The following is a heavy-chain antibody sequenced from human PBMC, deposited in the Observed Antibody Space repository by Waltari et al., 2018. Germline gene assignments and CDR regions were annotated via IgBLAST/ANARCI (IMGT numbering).Heavy chain of an antibody. CDR3: ARSALSSRQRVVHRRYYGMDV. CDR1: GYTFTSHD. J-gene: IGHJ6*02. V-gene: IGHV1-8*02. D-gene: IGHD6-6*01. CDR2: MNPNSGNT. Sequence: QVQLVQSGAEVKKPGASAKDSCKASGYTFTSHDINWVRQAYGQGLEWMGWMNPNSGNTGYAQKFQGRVTMTRNTSMSTAYMELSSLRSEDTAVYYCARSALSSRQRVVHRRYYGMDVWGQGTTVTVSS.